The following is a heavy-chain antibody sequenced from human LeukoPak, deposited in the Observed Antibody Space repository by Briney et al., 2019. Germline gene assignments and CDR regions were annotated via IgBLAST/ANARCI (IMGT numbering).Heavy chain of an antibody. Sequence: ASVKVSCKASGYTFTDYYMHWVRQAPGQGLEWMEWINPNSGGTNYAQKFQGRVTMTRDTSISTAYMELSRLRSDDTAVYYCARDRTRTGYSSGWYHDYWGQGTLVTVSS. V-gene: IGHV1-2*02. D-gene: IGHD6-19*01. CDR2: INPNSGGT. CDR1: GYTFTDYY. CDR3: ARDRTRTGYSSGWYHDY. J-gene: IGHJ4*02.